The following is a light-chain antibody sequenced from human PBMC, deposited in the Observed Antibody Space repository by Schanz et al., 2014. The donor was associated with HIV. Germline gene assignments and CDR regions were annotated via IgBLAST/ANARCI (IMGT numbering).Light chain of an antibody. Sequence: QSALTQPPSASGSPGQSVTISCTGTSSDVGGYNYVSWYQQHPGKAPKLMIYDVSNRPSGVSNRFSGSKSGTTASLTIAGLRPEDEGDYYCSSYISTNTVIFAGGTKLTVL. V-gene: IGLV2-14*01. CDR1: SSDVGGYNY. J-gene: IGLJ2*01. CDR3: SSYISTNTVI. CDR2: DVS.